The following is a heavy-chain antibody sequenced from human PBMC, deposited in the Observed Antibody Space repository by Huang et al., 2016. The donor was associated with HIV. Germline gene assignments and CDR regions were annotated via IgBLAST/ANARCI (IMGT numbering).Heavy chain of an antibody. D-gene: IGHD3-10*01. CDR3: ARPQGDKFRGIIRSYYYYYGMDV. Sequence: EVQLVESGGGLVKPGGSLRLACAASGFTFSSYAMNWVRQAPGKGLEWVSSIGSSRSYINAAKAVKGGFTISRDDGKSSLFLQMNSLRAEETAVYYCARPQGDKFRGIIRSYYYYYGMDVWGQGTTVTVSS. CDR1: GFTFSSYA. J-gene: IGHJ6*02. CDR2: IGSSRSYI. V-gene: IGHV3-21*01.